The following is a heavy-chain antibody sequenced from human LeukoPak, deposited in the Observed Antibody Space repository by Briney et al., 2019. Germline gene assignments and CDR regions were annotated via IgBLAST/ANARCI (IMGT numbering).Heavy chain of an antibody. V-gene: IGHV4-4*02. Sequence: SETLSLTCAVSGGSISSSNWWSWVRQPPGKGLEWIGEIYHSGSTNYNPSLKSRVTISVDKSKNQFSLKLSSVTAADTAVYYCARVRILVYYYGMDVWGQGTTVTVSS. CDR3: ARVRILVYYYGMDV. CDR1: GGSISSSNW. D-gene: IGHD3-3*01. CDR2: IYHSGST. J-gene: IGHJ6*02.